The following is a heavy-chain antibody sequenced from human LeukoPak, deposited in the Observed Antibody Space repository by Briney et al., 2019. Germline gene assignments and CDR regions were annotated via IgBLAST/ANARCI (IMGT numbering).Heavy chain of an antibody. Sequence: SETLSLTCTVSGDSISNGNYYWSWIRQPAGKGLEWIGRIYTSGSTNYNPSLKSRVTISVDMSKNQFSLKLSSVTAADTAMYYCAATSLHYYYYMDVWGKGTTVTISS. J-gene: IGHJ6*03. CDR3: AATSLHYYYYMDV. CDR1: GDSISNGNYY. D-gene: IGHD2-15*01. CDR2: IYTSGST. V-gene: IGHV4-61*02.